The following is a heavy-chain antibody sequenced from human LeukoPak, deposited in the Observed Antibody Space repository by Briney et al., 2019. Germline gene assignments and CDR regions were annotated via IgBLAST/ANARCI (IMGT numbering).Heavy chain of an antibody. V-gene: IGHV4-61*01. CDR1: GGSVSRGSYY. CDR2: IYYSGST. J-gene: IGHJ4*02. D-gene: IGHD6-19*01. Sequence: PSETLSLTCTVSGGSVSRGSYYWSWIRQPPGKGLERIGYIYYSGSTNYNPSLKSRVTISVDTSKNQSSLKLSSVTAADTAVYYCAREKRAVAGFYFDYWGQGTLVTVSS. CDR3: AREKRAVAGFYFDY.